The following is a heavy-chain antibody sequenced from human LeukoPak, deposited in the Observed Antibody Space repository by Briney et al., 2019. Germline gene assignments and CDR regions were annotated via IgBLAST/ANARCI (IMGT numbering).Heavy chain of an antibody. D-gene: IGHD5-18*01. CDR1: GFTLSDYW. V-gene: IGHV3-23*01. CDR2: ISGNGGST. CDR3: AKNTGQTSEYSYGYHS. J-gene: IGHJ4*02. Sequence: PGGSLRLSCAASGFTLSDYWMNWVRQTPGKGLEWVSTISGNGGSTYYADSVKGRFTISRDNSRNTLDLQMNSLRAEDTAVYFCAKNTGQTSEYSYGYHSWGQGTLVIVSS.